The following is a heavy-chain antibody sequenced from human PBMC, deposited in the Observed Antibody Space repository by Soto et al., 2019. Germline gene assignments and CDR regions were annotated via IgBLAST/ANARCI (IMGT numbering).Heavy chain of an antibody. CDR1: GFTFGDYA. V-gene: IGHV3-23*01. J-gene: IGHJ6*02. CDR3: AKSKPLQFGRFYYDATDA. CDR2: ISGGASTT. Sequence: GGSLRLSCAGSGFTFGDYAMNWVRQAPGKGLEWVAGISGGASTTYYADSVKGRFSIARDNSANTLSLQMHSLRAEDTAIYYCAKSKPLQFGRFYYDATDAWGQGTAVSFS. D-gene: IGHD3-3*01.